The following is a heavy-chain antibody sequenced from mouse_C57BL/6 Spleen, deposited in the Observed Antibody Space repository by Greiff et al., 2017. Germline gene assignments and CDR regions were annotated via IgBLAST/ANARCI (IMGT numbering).Heavy chain of an antibody. J-gene: IGHJ4*01. CDR3: ARGTVVAHYAMDY. Sequence: LQQSGASVKISCKASGYAFSSYWMNWVKQRPGKGLEWIGQIYPGDGDTNYNGKFKGKATLTADKSSSTAYMQLSSLTSEDSAVYFCARGTVVAHYAMDYWGQGTSVTVSS. CDR2: IYPGDGDT. V-gene: IGHV1-80*01. CDR1: GYAFSSYW. D-gene: IGHD1-1*01.